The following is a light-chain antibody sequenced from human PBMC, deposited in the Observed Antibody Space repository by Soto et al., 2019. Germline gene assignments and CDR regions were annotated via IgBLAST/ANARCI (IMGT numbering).Light chain of an antibody. CDR3: QQRTDWPLT. Sequence: ETVLTQSPATLSLPPGQRATFSCRASQSVGSYLAWYQQKPGQAPRLLIYDASNRATGIPARFSGSGSGTDFTLTITSLEPEDFAVYCCQQRTDWPLTFGGGTKLEI. J-gene: IGKJ4*01. CDR2: DAS. CDR1: QSVGSY. V-gene: IGKV3-11*01.